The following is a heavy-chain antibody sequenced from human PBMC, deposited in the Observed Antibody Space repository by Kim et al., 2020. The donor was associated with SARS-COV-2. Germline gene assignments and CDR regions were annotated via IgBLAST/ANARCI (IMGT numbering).Heavy chain of an antibody. CDR2: IRNKVYGETA. D-gene: IGHD5-18*01. V-gene: IGHV3-49*03. CDR3: TRRGGYTYVDY. Sequence: GGSLRLSCTASGFTFGDYGMNWFRQAPGKGLEWVGFIRNKVYGETAEYAASVRDRFTISVDDSKNTAYLQMDSLQIEDTAMYYCTRRGGYTYVDYWGQGALVTVSS. J-gene: IGHJ4*02. CDR1: GFTFGDYG.